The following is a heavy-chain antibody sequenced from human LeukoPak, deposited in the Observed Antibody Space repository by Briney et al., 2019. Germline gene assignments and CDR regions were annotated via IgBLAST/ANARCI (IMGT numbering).Heavy chain of an antibody. V-gene: IGHV3-30*02. CDR3: AKDLTSSGSYLGYFQH. Sequence: GGSLRLSCAASGFTFSSYGMHWVRQAPGKGLEWVAFIRYDGSNKYYADSVKGRFTISRDNSKNTLYLQMNSLRAEDTAVYYCAKDLTSSGSYLGYFQHWGQGTLVTVSS. CDR2: IRYDGSNK. CDR1: GFTFSSYG. D-gene: IGHD1-26*01. J-gene: IGHJ1*01.